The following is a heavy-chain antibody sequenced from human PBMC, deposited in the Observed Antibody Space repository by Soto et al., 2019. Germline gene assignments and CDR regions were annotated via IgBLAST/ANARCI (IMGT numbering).Heavy chain of an antibody. Sequence: EVQLVESGGGLVKPGGSLRLSCAASGFTFSSYSMNWVRQAPGKGLEWVSSISSSSSYIYYADSVKGRFTISRDNAKNSLYLQMNSLRAEDTAVYYCARSGGMATISGLFDYWGQGTLVTVSS. D-gene: IGHD5-12*01. V-gene: IGHV3-21*01. CDR2: ISSSSSYI. J-gene: IGHJ4*02. CDR3: ARSGGMATISGLFDY. CDR1: GFTFSSYS.